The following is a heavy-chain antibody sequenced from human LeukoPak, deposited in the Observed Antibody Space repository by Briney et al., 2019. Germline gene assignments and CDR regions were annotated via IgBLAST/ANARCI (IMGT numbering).Heavy chain of an antibody. CDR1: GYTFTDYY. CDR2: INAKNGGT. V-gene: IGHV1-2*02. CDR3: ARAAVYDFWSGYYDY. Sequence: GASVKVSCKASGYTFTDYYLHWVRQAPGQGLEWMGWINAKNGGTEYAQKFQGRVTLTRDTSISTAYMELSSLRSEDTAVYYCARAAVYDFWSGYYDYWGQGTLVTVSS. J-gene: IGHJ4*02. D-gene: IGHD3-3*01.